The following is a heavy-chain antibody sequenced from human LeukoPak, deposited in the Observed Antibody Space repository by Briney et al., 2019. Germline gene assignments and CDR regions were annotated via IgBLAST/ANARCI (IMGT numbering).Heavy chain of an antibody. D-gene: IGHD3-10*02. CDR3: AELGITMIGGV. V-gene: IGHV3-11*04. CDR2: ISSGGGTI. Sequence: PGGSLRLSRAASGFTFSDYQMNWIRQAPGKGLEWVSIISSGGGTIYYADSVKGRFTISRDNAKNSLYLQMNSLRAEDTAVYYCAELGITMIGGVWGKGTTVTISS. CDR1: GFTFSDYQ. J-gene: IGHJ6*04.